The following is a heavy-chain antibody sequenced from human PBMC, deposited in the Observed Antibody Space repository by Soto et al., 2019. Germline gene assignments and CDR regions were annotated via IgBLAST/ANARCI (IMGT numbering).Heavy chain of an antibody. CDR2: ISRDGSST. CDR1: GLTFSSYW. Sequence: EVQLVESRGGLAQPGGSLRLSCAGSGLTFSSYWIHWVRQGPGKGLAWVSRISRDGSSTTYADSVKGRFTISRDFAKNTVYLQMNSLRAEDTAVYYCARESSGYSSYFDYWGQGTLVTVSS. D-gene: IGHD5-12*01. V-gene: IGHV3-74*01. CDR3: ARESSGYSSYFDY. J-gene: IGHJ4*02.